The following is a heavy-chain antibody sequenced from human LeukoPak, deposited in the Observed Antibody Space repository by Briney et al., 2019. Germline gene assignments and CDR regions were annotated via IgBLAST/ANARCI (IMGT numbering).Heavy chain of an antibody. J-gene: IGHJ4*02. V-gene: IGHV1-24*01. CDR2: FDPEDGET. CDR1: GYTLTELS. Sequence: ASVKVSCKVSGYTLTELSMHWVRQAPGKGLEWMGGFDPEDGETIYAQKFQGRVTMTEDTSTDTAYMELSSMRSEDTAVYYCATDRGLAAAGTLFDYWGQGTLVTVSS. D-gene: IGHD6-13*01. CDR3: ATDRGLAAAGTLFDY.